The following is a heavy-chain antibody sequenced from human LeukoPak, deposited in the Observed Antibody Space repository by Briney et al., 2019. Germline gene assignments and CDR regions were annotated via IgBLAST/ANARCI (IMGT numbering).Heavy chain of an antibody. J-gene: IGHJ3*02. CDR1: GGSISSYY. Sequence: SETLSLTCTVSGGSISSYYWSWIREPPGKGLEWIGYIYYSGSTNYNPSLKSRVTISVDKSKNQFSLKLSSVTAADTAVYYCARDYGISGYYYGDPSGAFDIWGQGTMVTVSS. D-gene: IGHD3-22*01. CDR2: IYYSGST. CDR3: ARDYGISGYYYGDPSGAFDI. V-gene: IGHV4-59*01.